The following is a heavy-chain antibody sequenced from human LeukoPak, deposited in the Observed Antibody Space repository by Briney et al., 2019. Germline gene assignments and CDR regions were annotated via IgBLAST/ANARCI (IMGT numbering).Heavy chain of an antibody. CDR1: GFTFSSYA. D-gene: IGHD1-1*01. J-gene: IGHJ6*03. V-gene: IGHV3-23*01. CDR2: FSGSGGST. Sequence: GGSLRLSCAASGFTFSSYAMSWVRQAPGKGLEWVSSFSGSGGSTYYADSVKGRFTISRDNSKNTLYLQMNSLRAEDTAVYYCAKTGARIGTGYMDVWGQGTTVIVSS. CDR3: AKTGARIGTGYMDV.